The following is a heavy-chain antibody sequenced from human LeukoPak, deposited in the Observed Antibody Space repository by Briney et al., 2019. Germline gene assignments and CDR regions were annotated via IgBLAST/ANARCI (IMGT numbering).Heavy chain of an antibody. D-gene: IGHD2-15*01. CDR2: IKQDGSEK. J-gene: IGHJ4*02. CDR1: GFTFRNYA. CDR3: ARARLSFTRGIGANYFDY. V-gene: IGHV3-7*01. Sequence: QPGGSLRLSCVASGFTFRNYALNWVRQAPGKGLEWVANIKQDGSEKYYVDSVKGRFSISRDNAKNFLYLQVNSLRADDTAVYYCARARLSFTRGIGANYFDYWGQGTPVTVSS.